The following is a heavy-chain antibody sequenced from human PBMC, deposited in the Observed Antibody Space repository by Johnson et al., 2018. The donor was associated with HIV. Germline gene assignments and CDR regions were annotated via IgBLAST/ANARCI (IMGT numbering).Heavy chain of an antibody. V-gene: IGHV3-30*02. CDR3: ARGHTWPKSGFDF. CDR1: GFTFSTYG. Sequence: QVQLVESGGGVVQPGRSLRLSCTASGFTFSTYGMHWVRQAPGKGLEWVAFIRHDGSNKYYADSVKGRLIISRDNYKNMLYLEMQSLTTEDTAVYYCARGHTWPKSGFDFWGQGTIVTVSS. J-gene: IGHJ3*01. CDR2: IRHDGSNK. D-gene: IGHD3-3*01.